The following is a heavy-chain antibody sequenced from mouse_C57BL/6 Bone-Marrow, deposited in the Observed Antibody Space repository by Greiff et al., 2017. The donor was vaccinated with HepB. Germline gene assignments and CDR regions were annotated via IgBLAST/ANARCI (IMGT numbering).Heavy chain of an antibody. D-gene: IGHD1-1*01. CDR1: GFSLTSYG. V-gene: IGHV2-2*01. CDR2: IWSGGST. CDR3: ARGLRFDY. J-gene: IGHJ2*01. Sequence: VMLVESGPGLVQPSQSLSITCTVSGFSLTSYGVHWVRQSPGKGLEWLGVIWSGGSTDYNAAFISRLSISKDNSKSQVFFKMNSLQADDTAIYYCARGLRFDYWGQGTTLTVSS.